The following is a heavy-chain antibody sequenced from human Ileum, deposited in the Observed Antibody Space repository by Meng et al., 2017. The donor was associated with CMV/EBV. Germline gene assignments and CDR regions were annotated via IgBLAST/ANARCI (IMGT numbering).Heavy chain of an antibody. CDR2: FNPSGGYT. J-gene: IGHJ4*02. D-gene: IGHD4-17*01. CDR3: ARARDYGPIDY. Sequence: VQLVQSGAEVEKPGASVNVSCKVSEYTFSDSYIPWVRQAPGQGLEWMGVFNPSGGYTNYAQDFKGRVTMTRDTSTTTVSMDLSSLRSEDTAVYYCARARDYGPIDYWGQGTLVTVSS. V-gene: IGHV1-46*01. CDR1: EYTFSDSY.